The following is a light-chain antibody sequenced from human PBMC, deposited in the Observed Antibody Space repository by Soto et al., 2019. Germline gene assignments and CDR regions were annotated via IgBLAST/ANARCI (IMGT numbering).Light chain of an antibody. CDR1: SSDVGGYNY. CDR3: SSYTSSSVV. Sequence: QSALTQPASVSGSPGQSITISCTGTSSDVGGYNYVAWYQQHPGKAPKLMIYDVSNRPSGVSNRFSGSKSGNTASLTISGLQADDEADYYCSSYTSSSVVFGGWTKLTVL. J-gene: IGLJ2*01. V-gene: IGLV2-14*01. CDR2: DVS.